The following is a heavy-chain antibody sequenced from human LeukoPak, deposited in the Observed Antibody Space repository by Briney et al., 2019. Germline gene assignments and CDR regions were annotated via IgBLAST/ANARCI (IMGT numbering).Heavy chain of an antibody. V-gene: IGHV3-21*01. D-gene: IGHD3-16*01. CDR1: GFTFSSYS. J-gene: IGHJ4*02. Sequence: GSLRLSCAASGFTFSSYSMNWVRQAPGKGLEWVSSISSSSSYIYYADSVKGRFTISRDNAKNSLYLQMNSLRAEDTAVYYCARDGTLHLGYDYVGSIDYWGQGTLVTVSS. CDR3: ARDGTLHLGYDYVGSIDY. CDR2: ISSSSSYI.